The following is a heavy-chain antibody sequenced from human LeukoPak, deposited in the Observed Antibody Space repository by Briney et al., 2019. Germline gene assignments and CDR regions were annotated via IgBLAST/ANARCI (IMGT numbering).Heavy chain of an antibody. CDR3: ARDRSMITFGGVISTSPSGWFDP. V-gene: IGHV4-34*01. J-gene: IGHJ5*02. CDR1: GGSISGYY. CDR2: INHSGST. Sequence: SETLSLTCAVYGGSISGYYWSWIRQPPGKGLEWSGEINHSGSTNYNPSLKSRVTISVDTSKNQFSLKLSSVTAADTAVYYCARDRSMITFGGVISTSPSGWFDPWGQGTLVTVSS. D-gene: IGHD3-16*02.